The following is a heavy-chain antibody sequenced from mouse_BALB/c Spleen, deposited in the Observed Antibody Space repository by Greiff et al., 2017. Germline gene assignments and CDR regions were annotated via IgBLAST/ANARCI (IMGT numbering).Heavy chain of an antibody. D-gene: IGHD1-1*01. J-gene: IGHJ2*01. CDR1: GFAFSSYD. CDR2: ISSGGGST. CDR3: AREGGSSPYFDY. V-gene: IGHV5-12-1*01. Sequence: EVQLVESGGGLVKPGGSLKLSCAASGFAFSSYDMSWVRQTPEKRLEWVAYISSGGGSTYYPDTVKGRFTISRDNAKNTLYLQMSSLKSEDTAMYYCAREGGSSPYFDYWGQGTTLTVSS.